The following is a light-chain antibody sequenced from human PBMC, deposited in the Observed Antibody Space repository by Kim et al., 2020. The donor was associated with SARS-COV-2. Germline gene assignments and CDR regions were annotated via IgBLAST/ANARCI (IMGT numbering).Light chain of an antibody. V-gene: IGLV2-23*02. J-gene: IGLJ2*01. Sequence: QSITISCTGTSSDVGSYNLVSWYQQHPGKAPKLVIYEVNKRPSGVSTRFSGSKSGNTASLTISGLQAEDEADYHCGTWDSSLTAGVFGGGTQLTVL. CDR3: GTWDSSLTAGV. CDR2: EVN. CDR1: SSDVGSYNL.